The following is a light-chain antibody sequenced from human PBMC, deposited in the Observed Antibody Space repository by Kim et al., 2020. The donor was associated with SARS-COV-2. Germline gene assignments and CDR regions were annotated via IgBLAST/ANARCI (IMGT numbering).Light chain of an antibody. CDR3: QSYDSNRWL. CDR1: SGNIDSSC. CDR2: EHT. V-gene: IGLV6-57*02. J-gene: IGLJ3*02. Sequence: GQKVPVSSTGRSGNIDSSCVQWYQQRPGSPPTTVIYEHTQRPSGVPDRFSGSIDRSSNSASLTISGLKTEDEADYYCQSYDSNRWLFGGGTQLTVL.